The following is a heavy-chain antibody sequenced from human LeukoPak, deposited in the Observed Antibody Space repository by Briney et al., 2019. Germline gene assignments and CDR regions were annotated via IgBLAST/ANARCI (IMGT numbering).Heavy chain of an antibody. Sequence: GGSLRLACAASGFAFSDSWMTRIRQAPGKGLEWVAFIKGDGSAKKYVDSVKGRFTISRDNAKNSLFLQMNSLRAEDTAVYYCARDRGWIQHDIWGQGTMVTVSS. D-gene: IGHD5-18*01. V-gene: IGHV3-7*01. J-gene: IGHJ3*02. CDR1: GFAFSDSW. CDR2: IKGDGSAK. CDR3: ARDRGWIQHDI.